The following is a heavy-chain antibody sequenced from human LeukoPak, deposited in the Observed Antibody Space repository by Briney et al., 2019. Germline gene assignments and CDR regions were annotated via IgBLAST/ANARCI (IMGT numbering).Heavy chain of an antibody. CDR2: ISGSGGST. CDR3: AKELEPRGVFDY. V-gene: IGHV3-23*01. D-gene: IGHD1-1*01. Sequence: PGGSLRLSCAASGFTFSSYAMSWVRQAPGKGLEWVSAISGSGGSTYYADFVKGRFTISRDNSKNTLYPQMNSLRAEDTAVYYCAKELEPRGVFDYWGQGTLVTVSS. CDR1: GFTFSSYA. J-gene: IGHJ4*02.